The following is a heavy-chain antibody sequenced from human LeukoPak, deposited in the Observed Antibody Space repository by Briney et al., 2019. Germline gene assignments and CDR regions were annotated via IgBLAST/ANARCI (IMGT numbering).Heavy chain of an antibody. CDR1: GFTFTTYW. Sequence: GGSLRLSCAASGFTFTTYWMTWVRQAPGKGLEWVANIKEDGSDKYYIDAVEGRFAISRDNPKNSLFLQMNSLRAEDTAVYYCVSAPNSYYLDHWGQGALVTVSS. CDR2: IKEDGSDK. CDR3: VSAPNSYYLDH. J-gene: IGHJ4*02. V-gene: IGHV3-7*01.